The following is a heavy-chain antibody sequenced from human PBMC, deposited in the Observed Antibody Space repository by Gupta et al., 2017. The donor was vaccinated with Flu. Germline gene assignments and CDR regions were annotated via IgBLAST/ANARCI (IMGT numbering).Heavy chain of an antibody. J-gene: IGHJ6*02. CDR2: ISANADST. Sequence: SWVRQPLWKGLDWVSVISANADSTYYADSVKGRFTISRDNYKNVLFLQMESLRAADTAVYYCAVLPRSTSQYYYGMDFWGQGTTVTVSS. CDR3: AVLPRSTSQYYYGMDF. D-gene: IGHD2-2*01. V-gene: IGHV3-23*01.